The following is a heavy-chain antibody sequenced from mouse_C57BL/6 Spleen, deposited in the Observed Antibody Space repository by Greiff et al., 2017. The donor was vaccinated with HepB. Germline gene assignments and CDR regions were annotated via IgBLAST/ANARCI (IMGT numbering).Heavy chain of an antibody. CDR3: ARDSNYPFAY. V-gene: IGHV5-17*01. CDR2: ISSGSSTI. Sequence: VQLQQSGGGLVKPGGSLKLSCAASGFTFSDYGMHWVRQAPEKGLEWVAYISSGSSTIYYADTVKGRFTISRDNAKNTLFLQMTSLRSEDTAMYYCARDSNYPFAYWGQGTLVTVSA. D-gene: IGHD2-5*01. J-gene: IGHJ3*01. CDR1: GFTFSDYG.